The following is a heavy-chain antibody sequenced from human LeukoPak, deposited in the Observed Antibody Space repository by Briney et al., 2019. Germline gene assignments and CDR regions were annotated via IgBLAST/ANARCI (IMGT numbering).Heavy chain of an antibody. CDR1: GGSVTIASYY. J-gene: IGHJ4*02. V-gene: IGHV4-61*01. D-gene: IGHD3-9*01. CDR2: IYHTGST. Sequence: SETLSLTCTVSGGSVTIASYYCSLIRQPPGKGLECIGHIYHTGSTNYNPSLKSRVTISLDTSKKQFSLKLTSVSAADTAVYYCARDVRTINVLTGYYRPYYFDYWGQGTLVTVSS. CDR3: ARDVRTINVLTGYYRPYYFDY.